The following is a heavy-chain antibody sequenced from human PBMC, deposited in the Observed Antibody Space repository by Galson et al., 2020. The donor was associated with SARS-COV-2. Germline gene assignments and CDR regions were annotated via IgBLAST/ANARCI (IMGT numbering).Heavy chain of an antibody. CDR3: ASKVVSENYDFWSSYYYYGMDV. J-gene: IGHJ6*02. CDR2: ISSSSSYI. V-gene: IGHV3-21*01. CDR1: GYTFSSYS. Sequence: TGGSLRLSCAASGYTFSSYSMNWVRQAPGKGLEWVSSISSSSSYIYYADSVKGRFTISRDNAKNSLYLKMNSLRAEDTAVYYCASKVVSENYDFWSSYYYYGMDVWGQGTTVTVSS. D-gene: IGHD3-3*01.